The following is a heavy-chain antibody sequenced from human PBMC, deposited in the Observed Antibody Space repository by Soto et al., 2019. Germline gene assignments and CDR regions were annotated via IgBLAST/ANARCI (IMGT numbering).Heavy chain of an antibody. J-gene: IGHJ6*03. D-gene: IGHD5-12*01. CDR3: ARESGGATATLDYYYFYMDV. V-gene: IGHV1-2*02. CDR2: INPNGGGT. CDR1: GDSFNDYY. Sequence: VQLVQSGAEVKKPGASVKVSCKTSGDSFNDYYIHWVRQAPGQGLEWMVWINPNGGGTKYAQKFQGRVTVTRDTSIRTVYMELSSLRSGDTAVYYCARESGGATATLDYYYFYMDVWGKGTTVTVSS.